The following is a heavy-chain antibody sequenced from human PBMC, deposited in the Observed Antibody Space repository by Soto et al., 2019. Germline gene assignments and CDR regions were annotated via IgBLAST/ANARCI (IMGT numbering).Heavy chain of an antibody. V-gene: IGHV1-18*01. D-gene: IGHD2-15*01. J-gene: IGHJ5*02. CDR2: ISSYNGNK. CDR1: GYTFTSYG. Sequence: ASVKVSCKASGYTFTSYGISWVRQAPGQGLEWMGLISSYNGNKYYVQKLQGRVTMTTDTPPSTAYIALSGLTYDDTAVYYFASGAPYCSGGSCYSSWLDPWGQGTLVTVSS. CDR3: ASGAPYCSGGSCYSSWLDP.